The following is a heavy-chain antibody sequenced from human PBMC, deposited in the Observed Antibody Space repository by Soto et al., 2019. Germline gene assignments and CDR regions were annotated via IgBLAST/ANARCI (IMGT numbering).Heavy chain of an antibody. Sequence: ASVKVSCKASGYTFTGYYMHWVRQAPGQGLEWMGWINPNSGGTNYAQKFQGWVTMTRDTSISTAYMELSRLRSDDTAVYYCAREEDGRDKDGSGSGYYYGMDVWGQGTTVTVSS. CDR3: AREEDGRDKDGSGSGYYYGMDV. V-gene: IGHV1-2*04. J-gene: IGHJ6*02. CDR1: GYTFTGYY. CDR2: INPNSGGT. D-gene: IGHD3-10*01.